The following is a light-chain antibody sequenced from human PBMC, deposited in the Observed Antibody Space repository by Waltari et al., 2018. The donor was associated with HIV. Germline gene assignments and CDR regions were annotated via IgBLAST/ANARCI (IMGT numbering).Light chain of an antibody. J-gene: IGLJ3*02. V-gene: IGLV1-44*01. CDR3: AAWDENLNGL. CDR2: INN. CDR1: SSNIGTNT. Sequence: QSVLTQPPSASGTPGQRVTISCSGSSSNIGTNTVHWYQHLPGSAPKLLICINNQRPSWVPDRFSASKSGTSASLAISGLRSEDEAEYYCAAWDENLNGLFGGGTKLTVL.